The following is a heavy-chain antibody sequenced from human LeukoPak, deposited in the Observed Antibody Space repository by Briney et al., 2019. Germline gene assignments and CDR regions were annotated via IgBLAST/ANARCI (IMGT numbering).Heavy chain of an antibody. CDR1: GYSFTNCG. V-gene: IGHV1-18*01. Sequence: ASVKVSCKASGYSFTNCGISWVRQAPGQGLEWMGWISTYNGNTHYAQKLQGRVTMTTDTSTSTAYMELRSLRSDDRAVYYCARKSGSYPCDYWGQGTPVTVSS. CDR3: ARKSGSYPCDY. J-gene: IGHJ4*02. CDR2: ISTYNGNT. D-gene: IGHD1-26*01.